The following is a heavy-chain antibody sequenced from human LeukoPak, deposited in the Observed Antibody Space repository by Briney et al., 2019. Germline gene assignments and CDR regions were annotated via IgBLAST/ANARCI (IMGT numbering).Heavy chain of an antibody. V-gene: IGHV4-39*07. J-gene: IGHJ3*02. D-gene: IGHD3-16*01. CDR3: ARGGSDAFDI. CDR1: GGSISSSSYY. CDR2: IYYSGST. Sequence: SETLSLTCTVSGGSISSSSYYWGWIRQPPGKGLEWIGSIYYSGSTYYNPSLKSRVTISVDTSKNQFSLKLSSVTAADTAVYYCARGGSDAFDIWGQGTMVTVSS.